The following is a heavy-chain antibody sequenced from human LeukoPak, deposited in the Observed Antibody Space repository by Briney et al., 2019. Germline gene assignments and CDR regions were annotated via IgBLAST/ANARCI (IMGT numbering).Heavy chain of an antibody. CDR2: IKEDGSQK. CDR3: ARGRSHAN. J-gene: IGHJ4*02. D-gene: IGHD2-2*01. Sequence: PGGSLRLSCGASGFTFTSNWMSWVRQAPGKGLESVANIKEDGSQKYYVDSVKGRFTISRDNTKNSLYLEMNSLRAEDTAVYYCARGRSHANWGLGTLVTVSS. CDR1: GFTFTSNW. V-gene: IGHV3-7*01.